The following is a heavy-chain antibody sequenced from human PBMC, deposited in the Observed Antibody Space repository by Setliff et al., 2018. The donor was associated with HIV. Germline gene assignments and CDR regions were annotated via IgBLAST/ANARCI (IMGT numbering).Heavy chain of an antibody. CDR1: GYTLSTYA. Sequence: GPSVKVSCKASGYTLSTYALYWVRQAPGQRLEWMGWINSDNGNTKFSQKFQGRLTITADTTASTAYMVLSSLTSEDTAVYYCARGGAREYQLLYNYFDPWGQGTLVTVSS. J-gene: IGHJ5*02. V-gene: IGHV1-3*01. CDR2: INSDNGNT. CDR3: ARGGAREYQLLYNYFDP. D-gene: IGHD2-2*01.